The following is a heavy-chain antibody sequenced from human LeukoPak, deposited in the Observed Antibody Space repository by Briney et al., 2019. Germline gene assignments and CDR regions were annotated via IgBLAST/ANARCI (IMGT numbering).Heavy chain of an antibody. D-gene: IGHD3-10*01. Sequence: ASVKVSCKASGGTFSSYAISWVRQAPGQGLEWMGGIIPIFGTANYAQKFQGRVTITADKSTSTAYMELSSLGSEDTAVYYCARGLWFGEFAFDYWGQGTLVTVSS. CDR3: ARGLWFGEFAFDY. J-gene: IGHJ4*02. CDR1: GGTFSSYA. V-gene: IGHV1-69*06. CDR2: IIPIFGTA.